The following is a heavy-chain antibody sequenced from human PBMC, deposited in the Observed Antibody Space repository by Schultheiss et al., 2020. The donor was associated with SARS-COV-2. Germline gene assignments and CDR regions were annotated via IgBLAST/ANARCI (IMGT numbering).Heavy chain of an antibody. J-gene: IGHJ6*02. V-gene: IGHV4-39*07. Sequence: SETLSLTCTVSGGSISSSSYYWGWIRQPPGKGLEWIGYIYYSGSTYYNPSLKSRVTISVDTSKNQFSLKLSSVTAADTAVYYCAREGRDVLRFLEWLVDGMDVWGQGTTVTVSS. CDR3: AREGRDVLRFLEWLVDGMDV. CDR1: GGSISSSSYY. D-gene: IGHD3-3*01. CDR2: IYYSGST.